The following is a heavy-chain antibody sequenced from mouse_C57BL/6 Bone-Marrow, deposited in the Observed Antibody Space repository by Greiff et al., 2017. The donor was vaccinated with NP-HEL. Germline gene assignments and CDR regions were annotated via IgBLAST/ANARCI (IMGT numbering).Heavy chain of an antibody. CDR1: GYTFTSYW. CDR2: IDPSDSYT. D-gene: IGHD1-1*01. Sequence: QVQLQQPGAELVRPGTSVKLSCKASGYTFTSYWMHWVKQRPGQGLEWIGVIDPSDSYTNYNQKFKGKATLTVDTSSSTAYMQLGSLTSEDSAVYYCARKFDYYGSSPYAMDYWGQGTSVTVSS. V-gene: IGHV1-59*01. J-gene: IGHJ4*01. CDR3: ARKFDYYGSSPYAMDY.